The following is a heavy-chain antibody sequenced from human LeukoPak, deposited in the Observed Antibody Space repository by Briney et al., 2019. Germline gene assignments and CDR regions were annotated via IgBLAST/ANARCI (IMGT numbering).Heavy chain of an antibody. CDR1: GGSISSSSYY. J-gene: IGHJ6*03. Sequence: PSETLSLTCTVSGGSISSSSYYWGWIRQPPGKGLEWIGSIYYSGSTYYNPSLKSRVTISVDTSKNQFSLKRSSVTAADTAVYYCARGLYSNRLRCYYYMDVWGKGTTVTVSS. CDR3: ARGLYSNRLRCYYYMDV. D-gene: IGHD4-11*01. CDR2: IYYSGST. V-gene: IGHV4-39*01.